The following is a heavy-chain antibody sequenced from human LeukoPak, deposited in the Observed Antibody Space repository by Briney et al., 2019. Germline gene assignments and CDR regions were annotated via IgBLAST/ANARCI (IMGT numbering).Heavy chain of an antibody. CDR1: GFTFSSYS. CDR2: ISSSSYI. CDR3: ARVAYYYDSSGYQYYFDY. V-gene: IGHV3-21*01. Sequence: GGSLRLSCAASGFTFSSYSMNWVRQAPGKGLEWVSSISSSSYIYYADSVKGRFTISRDNAKNSLYLQMNSLRDEDTAVYYCARVAYYYDSSGYQYYFDYWGQGTLVTVSS. D-gene: IGHD3-22*01. J-gene: IGHJ4*02.